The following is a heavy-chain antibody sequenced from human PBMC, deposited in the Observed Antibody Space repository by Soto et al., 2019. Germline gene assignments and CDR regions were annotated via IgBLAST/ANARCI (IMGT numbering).Heavy chain of an antibody. D-gene: IGHD5-18*01. CDR3: ARRPMVRPLAENALDL. CDR1: GGSISSSSYY. J-gene: IGHJ3*01. Sequence: QLQLQESGPGLVKSSETLSLTCTVSGGSISSSSYYWNWIRQPPGKGLEWIGSVYYSGTTYYNPSLKRRVTISVDKYKQFSLKLRSVTAADTAFYYCARRPMVRPLAENALDLWGQGTMVTVSS. CDR2: VYYSGTT. V-gene: IGHV4-39*01.